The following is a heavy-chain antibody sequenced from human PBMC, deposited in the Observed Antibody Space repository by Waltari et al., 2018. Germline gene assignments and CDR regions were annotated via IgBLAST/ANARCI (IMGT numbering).Heavy chain of an antibody. CDR3: VREVFGSGWRESYFFDY. CDR1: GFTFNDYG. J-gene: IGHJ4*02. V-gene: IGHV3-20*04. CDR2: MNWSGART. D-gene: IGHD6-19*01. Sequence: EVQLVESGGGMLRPGGSLRLSCAASGFTFNDYGVSCVRQVPGKGVGGVSGMNWSGARTSYADSVMGRFTVSRDNARNSLYLEMSSLRAEDTALYYCVREVFGSGWRESYFFDYWGQGTVVTVSS.